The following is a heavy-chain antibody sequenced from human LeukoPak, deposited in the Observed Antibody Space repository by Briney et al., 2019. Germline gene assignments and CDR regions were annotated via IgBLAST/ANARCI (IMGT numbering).Heavy chain of an antibody. Sequence: GGSLRLSCTVSGFTVSGNSMSWVRQAPGKGLEWVGFIRSKAYGGTTEYAASVKGRFTISRDDSKSIAYLQMNSLKTEDTAVYYCTRAGYYYGSGSPDYWGQGTLVTVSS. CDR1: GFTVSGNS. D-gene: IGHD3-10*01. CDR3: TRAGYYYGSGSPDY. J-gene: IGHJ4*02. V-gene: IGHV3-49*04. CDR2: IRSKAYGGTT.